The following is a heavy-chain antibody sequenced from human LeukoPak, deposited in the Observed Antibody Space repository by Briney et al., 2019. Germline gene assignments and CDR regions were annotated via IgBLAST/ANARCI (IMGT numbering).Heavy chain of an antibody. CDR2: IYYSGST. CDR1: GGSISSSSYY. Sequence: SETLSLTCTVSGGSISSSSYYWRWIRQPPGKGLEWIGSIYYSGSTYYNPSLKSRVTISVDTSKNQFSLQLSSVTAADTAVYYCARRGYGSGSYRNWGQGTLVIVSS. D-gene: IGHD3-10*01. J-gene: IGHJ4*02. V-gene: IGHV4-39*01. CDR3: ARRGYGSGSYRN.